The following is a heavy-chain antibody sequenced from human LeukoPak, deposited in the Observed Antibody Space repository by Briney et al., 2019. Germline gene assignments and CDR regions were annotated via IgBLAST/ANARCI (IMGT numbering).Heavy chain of an antibody. CDR3: ARDHPRSTGWHGRVEAFDL. D-gene: IGHD6-19*01. V-gene: IGHV1-2*02. CDR1: GYTFTGYY. J-gene: IGHJ3*01. CDR2: INLNSGGT. Sequence: ASVKVSCKASGYTFTGYYMHWVRQAPGQGLEWMGRINLNSGGTSYAQKFQGRVTMTRDTSITTAYIDLSSLRFDDTAVYYCARDHPRSTGWHGRVEAFDLWGQGTTVTVSS.